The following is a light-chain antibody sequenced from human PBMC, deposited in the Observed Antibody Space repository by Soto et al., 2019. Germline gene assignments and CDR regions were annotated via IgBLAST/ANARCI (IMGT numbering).Light chain of an antibody. Sequence: DIQMTQSPSSLSPSVGDRVTITCRASRCISDWLAWYQQKPGKAPELLFFDASNLTSGVSSRFSGSGSGTEFTLTISRLQPDDVSTYYCLQYSSHSWTFGQGTKVDIK. CDR2: DAS. V-gene: IGKV1-5*01. CDR3: LQYSSHSWT. J-gene: IGKJ1*01. CDR1: RCISDW.